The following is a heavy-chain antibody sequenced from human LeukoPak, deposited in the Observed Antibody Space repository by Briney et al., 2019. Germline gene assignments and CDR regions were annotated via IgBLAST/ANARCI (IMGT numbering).Heavy chain of an antibody. J-gene: IGHJ4*02. D-gene: IGHD3-10*01. CDR1: GGSISSYY. V-gene: IGHV4-59*01. CDR2: IYYSGST. Sequence: SETLSLTCTVSGGSISSYYWSWTRQPPGKGLEWIGYIYYSGSTNYNPSLKSRVTISVDTSKNQFSLKLSSVTAADTAVYYCARGRAGSYYNFDYWGQGTLVTVSS. CDR3: ARGRAGSYYNFDY.